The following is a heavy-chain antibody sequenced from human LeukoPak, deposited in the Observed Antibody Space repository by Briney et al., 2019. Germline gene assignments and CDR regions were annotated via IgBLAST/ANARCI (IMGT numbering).Heavy chain of an antibody. Sequence: GGSLRLSCAASGFTVSSNYMSWVRQAPGKGLEWVSVIYSGGSTYYTDSVHGRFTISRDNSKNPLYLQMDSLRAEDTAVYHCAKNLDGVATYFDYWGQGPLVTVSS. J-gene: IGHJ4*02. CDR1: GFTVSSNY. CDR3: AKNLDGVATYFDY. CDR2: IYSGGST. V-gene: IGHV3-53*01. D-gene: IGHD5-12*01.